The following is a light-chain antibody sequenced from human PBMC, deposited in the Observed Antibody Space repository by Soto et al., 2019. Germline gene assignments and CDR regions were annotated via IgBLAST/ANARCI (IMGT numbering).Light chain of an antibody. CDR2: AAS. CDR3: HQYGDSPWT. V-gene: IGKV3-20*01. J-gene: IGKJ1*01. CDR1: QSISSNF. Sequence: EIVLTQSPGTLSLSPGEGATLSCRASQSISSNFLAWYQQKRGQAPRLLIYAASSRATGVPDRFSGSGSGTDFTLTISRLEPEDFAVYYCHQYGDSPWTFGQGTKVDIK.